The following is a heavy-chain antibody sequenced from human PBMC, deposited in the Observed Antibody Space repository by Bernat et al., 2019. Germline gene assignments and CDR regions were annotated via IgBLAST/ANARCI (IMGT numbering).Heavy chain of an antibody. D-gene: IGHD3-3*01. V-gene: IGHV3-30-3*01. Sequence: VQLVESGGGVVQPGRSLRLSCAASGFTFSSYAMHWVRQAPGKGLEWVAVISYDGSNKYYADSVKGRFTISRDNSKNTLYLQMNSLRAEDTAVYYCARAKTRSGYYMVYWGQGTLVTVSS. CDR1: GFTFSSYA. J-gene: IGHJ4*02. CDR3: ARAKTRSGYYMVY. CDR2: ISYDGSNK.